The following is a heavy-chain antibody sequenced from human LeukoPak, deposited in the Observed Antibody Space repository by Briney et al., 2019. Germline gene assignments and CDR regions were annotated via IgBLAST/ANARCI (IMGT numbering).Heavy chain of an antibody. CDR2: IYYSGST. CDR1: GGSISSYY. V-gene: IGHV4-59*01. D-gene: IGHD1-26*01. J-gene: IGHJ3*01. Sequence: PSETLSLTCTVSGGSISSYYWSWIRQPPGKGLEWIGYIYYSGSTNYNPSLKSRVTISVDTSKNQFSLKLSSVTAADTAVYYCAREIGGSYLHWGQGTMVTVSS. CDR3: AREIGGSYLH.